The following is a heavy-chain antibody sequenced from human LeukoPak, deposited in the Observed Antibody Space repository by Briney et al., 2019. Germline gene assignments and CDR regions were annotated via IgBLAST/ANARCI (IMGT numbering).Heavy chain of an antibody. CDR2: IHPSGST. CDR3: ARVIDVAAAGYFDS. V-gene: IGHV4-4*07. Sequence: SETLSLTCTVSGDSISSYYWSWIRQPAGKGLEWIGRIHPSGSTNYNPSLKSRVTISVDTSKNQFSLKLSSVTAADTALYYCARVIDVAAAGYFDSWGQGTQVTVSS. CDR1: GDSISSYY. J-gene: IGHJ4*02. D-gene: IGHD6-13*01.